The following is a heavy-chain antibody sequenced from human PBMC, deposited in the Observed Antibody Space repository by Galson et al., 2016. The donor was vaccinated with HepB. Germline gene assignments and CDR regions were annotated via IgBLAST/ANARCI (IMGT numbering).Heavy chain of an antibody. CDR2: INCGSGFT. D-gene: IGHD2/OR15-2a*01. Sequence: SVKVSCKASEYTFTNYYIHWVRQAPGQGLEWMGVINCGSGFTSYPQKFQGRVTMTRDTSTSTVYMELSSLRSEDTAVFYCAREGRTSTYSLFTLDYWGQGTLVTVSS. J-gene: IGHJ4*02. V-gene: IGHV1-46*01. CDR1: EYTFTNYY. CDR3: AREGRTSTYSLFTLDY.